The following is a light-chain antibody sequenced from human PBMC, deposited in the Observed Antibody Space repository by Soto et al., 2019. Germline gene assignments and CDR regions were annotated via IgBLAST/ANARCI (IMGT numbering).Light chain of an antibody. CDR2: GAS. Sequence: EMVLTQSPGTLSLSPGERATLSCRASESVGSKYLAWYQQKPGQSPRLLIYGASTRATGIPGRFSGSGSGTDFTLTISSLQPEDFATYYCQQSYSTPRTFGQGTRLEIK. CDR1: ESVGSKY. V-gene: IGKV3-20*01. J-gene: IGKJ5*01. CDR3: QQSYSTPRT.